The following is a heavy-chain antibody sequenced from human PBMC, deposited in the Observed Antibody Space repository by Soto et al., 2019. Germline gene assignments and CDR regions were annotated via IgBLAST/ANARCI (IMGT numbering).Heavy chain of an antibody. D-gene: IGHD3-10*01. CDR1: GFTLQNYT. CDR2: LIGGHYGT. CDR3: AKGKSTGDIDWFDP. Sequence: GGSLRLSCTASGFTLQNYTMAWVRQAPGKGLEWVSTLIGGHYGTAYSYSVKGRFTVSRDNSKNCLYLQMNSLGVEDTAMYFCAKGKSTGDIDWFDPWGQGSLVTVSS. V-gene: IGHV3-23*01. J-gene: IGHJ5*02.